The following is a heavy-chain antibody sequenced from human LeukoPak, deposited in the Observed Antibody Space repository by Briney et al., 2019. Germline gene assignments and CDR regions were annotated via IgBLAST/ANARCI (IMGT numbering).Heavy chain of an antibody. Sequence: GGSLRLSCAASGFTFSSYSMNWVRQAPGKGLEWVSSISSSSSYIYYADSVKGRFTISRDNAKNSLYLQMNSLRAEDTAVYYCARDGDYYDSSGYYRGTFDYWGQGTLVTVSS. D-gene: IGHD3-22*01. J-gene: IGHJ4*02. CDR1: GFTFSSYS. V-gene: IGHV3-21*01. CDR2: ISSSSSYI. CDR3: ARDGDYYDSSGYYRGTFDY.